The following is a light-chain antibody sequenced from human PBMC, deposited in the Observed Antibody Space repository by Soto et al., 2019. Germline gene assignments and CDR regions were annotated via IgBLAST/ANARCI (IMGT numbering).Light chain of an antibody. V-gene: IGLV1-51*01. J-gene: IGLJ1*01. CDR1: SSNIGGNS. CDR3: GSWDSSLSAYV. CDR2: DDD. Sequence: QSVLTQPPSVSAAPGQKVTISCSGSSSNIGGNSVSWYQQLPGTAPKLLIYDDDKRPSGIPARFSGPKSGSSATLGITGFRTGDEADYYCGSWDSSLSAYVFGTGTKVTGL.